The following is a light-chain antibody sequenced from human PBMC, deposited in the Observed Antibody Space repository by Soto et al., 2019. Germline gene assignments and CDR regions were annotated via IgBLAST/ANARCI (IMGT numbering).Light chain of an antibody. Sequence: QSALTQPPSASGSPGQSVTISCTGTSSDVGAYNYVSWYQQHPGKAPKLMIYDVTKRPSGVPDRFSGSKSGNTASLTVSGLQAGDEADYYCISYAGSSIWVFGGGTQLTVL. CDR2: DVT. J-gene: IGLJ3*02. V-gene: IGLV2-8*01. CDR3: ISYAGSSIWV. CDR1: SSDVGAYNY.